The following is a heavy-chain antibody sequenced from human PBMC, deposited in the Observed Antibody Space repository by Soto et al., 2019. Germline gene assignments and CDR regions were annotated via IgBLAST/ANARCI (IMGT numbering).Heavy chain of an antibody. Sequence: ASVKVSCKASGYTFTSYYMHWVRQAPGQGLEWMGIINPSGGSTSYAQKFQGRVTMTRDTSTSTVYMELSSLRSEDTAVYYCARGGYVVPAAGLGGAWDPYWGQGTLVTVSS. CDR2: INPSGGST. D-gene: IGHD2-2*01. CDR1: GYTFTSYY. V-gene: IGHV1-46*01. CDR3: ARGGYVVPAAGLGGAWDPY. J-gene: IGHJ4*02.